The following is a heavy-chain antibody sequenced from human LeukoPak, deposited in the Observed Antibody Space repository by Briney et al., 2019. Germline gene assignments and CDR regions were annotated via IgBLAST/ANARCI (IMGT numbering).Heavy chain of an antibody. D-gene: IGHD4-17*01. CDR2: ISSSGNTI. V-gene: IGHV3-11*01. Sequence: GGSLRLSCAASGFTFSDYYMSWIRQAPGKGLEWVSYISSSGNTIYYADSVKGRFTISRGNAKNSLYLQMNSLRSEDTAVYYCARVPQRDGDYRYYMDVWGKGTTVTVSS. CDR1: GFTFSDYY. CDR3: ARVPQRDGDYRYYMDV. J-gene: IGHJ6*03.